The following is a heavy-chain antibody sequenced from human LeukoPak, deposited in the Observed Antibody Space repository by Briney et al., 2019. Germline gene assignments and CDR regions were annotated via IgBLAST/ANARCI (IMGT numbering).Heavy chain of an antibody. V-gene: IGHV3-66*01. CDR1: GFTVSSNY. Sequence: GGSLRLSCAASGFTVSSNYMSWVRQAPGKGLEWVSVIYSGGSTYYADSVKGRFTISRDNSKNTLYLQMNSLRAEDTAVYYCARDGSYDSSGYYPVGSAFDTWGQGTMVTVSS. J-gene: IGHJ3*02. CDR3: ARDGSYDSSGYYPVGSAFDT. CDR2: IYSGGST. D-gene: IGHD3-22*01.